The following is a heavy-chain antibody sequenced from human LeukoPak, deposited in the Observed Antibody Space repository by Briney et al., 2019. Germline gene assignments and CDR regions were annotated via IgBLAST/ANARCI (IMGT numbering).Heavy chain of an antibody. V-gene: IGHV3-7*03. CDR1: GFTFSSFW. J-gene: IGHJ4*02. CDR3: TKVFGGYDVSDY. D-gene: IGHD3-3*01. CDR2: IKKDGSQK. Sequence: GGSLRLSCAASGFTFSSFWMSWVRQAPGKGLEWVANIKKDGSQKYYVDSVEGRFTISRDNAKNSLYLQMDSLRVDDTAVYYCTKVFGGYDVSDYWGQGTLVTVSS.